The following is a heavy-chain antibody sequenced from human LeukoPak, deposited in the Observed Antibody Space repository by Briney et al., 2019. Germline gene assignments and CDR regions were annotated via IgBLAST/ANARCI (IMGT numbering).Heavy chain of an antibody. CDR1: GFTLSSYA. Sequence: GGSLRLSCAASGFTLSSYAMSWVRQAPGKGLEWVSVIYTGGDTFYADSVKGRFTISRDNSKNTLYLQMNSLRTEDTAMYYCARGYCSGGRCYSGVLDYWGQGTLVTVSS. CDR2: IYTGGDT. J-gene: IGHJ4*02. V-gene: IGHV3-53*01. CDR3: ARGYCSGGRCYSGVLDY. D-gene: IGHD2-15*01.